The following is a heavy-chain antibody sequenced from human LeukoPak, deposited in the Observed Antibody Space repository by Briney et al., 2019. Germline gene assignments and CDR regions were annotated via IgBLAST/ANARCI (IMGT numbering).Heavy chain of an antibody. CDR3: TTQLRWETEVDY. D-gene: IGHD4-23*01. CDR2: IKSKTDGETT. J-gene: IGHJ4*02. V-gene: IGHV3-15*01. CDR1: ELTFNNAR. Sequence: GGSLRLSCATSELTFNNARMSWVRQAPGKGLEWVGRIKSKTDGETTDYATPVKGRFTISRDDSKNTLYLQMNNLEAEDTAVYYCTTQLRWETEVDYWGQGTLVTVSS.